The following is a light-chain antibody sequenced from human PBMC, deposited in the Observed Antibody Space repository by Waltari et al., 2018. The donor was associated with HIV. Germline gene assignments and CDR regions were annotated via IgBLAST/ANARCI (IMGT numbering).Light chain of an antibody. V-gene: IGLV2-14*01. Sequence: QSALTQPASVSGSPGQSITIPCTGTSTAVGGYNYVPWYQQHPGKAPTLMIYEVSNRSSGVSNRFSVSKSGNTASLTISGLQAEDEADYYCSSYTSSSTRVFGGGTKLTVL. J-gene: IGLJ3*02. CDR1: STAVGGYNY. CDR2: EVS. CDR3: SSYTSSSTRV.